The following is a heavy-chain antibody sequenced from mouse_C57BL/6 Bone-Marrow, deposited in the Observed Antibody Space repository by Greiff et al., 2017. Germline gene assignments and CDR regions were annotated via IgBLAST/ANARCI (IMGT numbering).Heavy chain of an antibody. D-gene: IGHD1-1*01. CDR3: ARQDYYGSSYYWYFDV. Sequence: EVKLVESGGGLVQPGGFLKLSCAASGFTFSDYYMYWVRQTPEKRLEWVAYISNGGGSTYYPDTVKGRFTISRDNAKNTLYLQMSRLKSEDTAMYYCARQDYYGSSYYWYFDVWGTGTTVTVSS. V-gene: IGHV5-12*01. CDR2: ISNGGGST. J-gene: IGHJ1*03. CDR1: GFTFSDYY.